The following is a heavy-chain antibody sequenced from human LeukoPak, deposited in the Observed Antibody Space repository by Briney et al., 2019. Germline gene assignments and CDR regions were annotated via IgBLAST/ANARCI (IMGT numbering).Heavy chain of an antibody. D-gene: IGHD3-10*01. Sequence: GGSLRLPCAASGFTFSSYWMHWVRQAPGKGLEWVSGINWNGGSTGYADSVKGRFTISRDNAKNSLYLQMNSLRAEDTALYYCARVRETMVRGVYYYMDVWGKGTTVTVSS. CDR3: ARVRETMVRGVYYYMDV. CDR2: INWNGGST. V-gene: IGHV3-20*04. CDR1: GFTFSSYW. J-gene: IGHJ6*03.